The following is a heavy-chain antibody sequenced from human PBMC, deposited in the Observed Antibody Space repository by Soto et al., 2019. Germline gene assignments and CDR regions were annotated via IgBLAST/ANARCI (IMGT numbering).Heavy chain of an antibody. V-gene: IGHV3-33*01. CDR1: AFSFSTSG. J-gene: IGHJ5*02. D-gene: IGHD1-26*01. CDR3: ARSSGSYFAAFYDT. CDR2: IWDDGGNK. Sequence: QAQLQESGGGVVQPGTSLRLSCAASAFSFSTSGMHWVRQAPGKGLEWVAAIWDDGGNKYYADSVRGRFTISRDNSNNMLVLQMNSLRAEDTALYYCARSSGSYFAAFYDTWGQGTLVSVSS.